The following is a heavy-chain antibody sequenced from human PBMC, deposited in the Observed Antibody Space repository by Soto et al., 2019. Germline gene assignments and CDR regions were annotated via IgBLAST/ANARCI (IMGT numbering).Heavy chain of an antibody. CDR1: GYTXTNYD. V-gene: IGHV1-8*01. CDR2: MSPNSGNT. J-gene: IGHJ4*02. Sequence: QVQLVQSGAEVKKPGASVRVSCQTSGYTXTNYDINWVRQAAGQGLEWMGWMSPNSGNTGYAQIFQGRVSMTRDTSISTAYMELXXXXXXXXXXXXXXXXXXXXXXXXXXXGXGTXVTVSS. CDR3: XXXXXXXXXXXXX.